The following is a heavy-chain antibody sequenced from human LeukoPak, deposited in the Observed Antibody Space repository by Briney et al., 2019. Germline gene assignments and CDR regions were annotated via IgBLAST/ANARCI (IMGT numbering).Heavy chain of an antibody. Sequence: GGSLRLSCAASGFTFDDYAMHWVRQAPGKGLEWVSLISGDGGSTYYADSVKGRFTISRDNSKNYLYLQMNSLRTEDTALYYCARSSYSSGWYGGHYFDYWGQGTLVTVSS. CDR3: ARSSYSSGWYGGHYFDY. J-gene: IGHJ4*02. CDR2: ISGDGGST. V-gene: IGHV3-43*02. CDR1: GFTFDDYA. D-gene: IGHD6-19*01.